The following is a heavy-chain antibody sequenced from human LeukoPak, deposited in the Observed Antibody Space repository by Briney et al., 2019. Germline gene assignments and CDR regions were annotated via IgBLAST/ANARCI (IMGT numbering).Heavy chain of an antibody. CDR3: ARQVQYRSGYFPPDP. CDR2: MKGDGSEK. D-gene: IGHD6-19*01. V-gene: IGHV3-7*01. CDR1: GFTFSNYW. J-gene: IGHJ5*02. Sequence: PGGSLRLSCAASGFTFSNYWMSWVRQAPGKGLEWVANMKGDGSEKHYVDSMEGRFTISRDNAKNSLYLQMNSLTAEDTAVYYCARQVQYRSGYFPPDPWGQGTLVTVSS.